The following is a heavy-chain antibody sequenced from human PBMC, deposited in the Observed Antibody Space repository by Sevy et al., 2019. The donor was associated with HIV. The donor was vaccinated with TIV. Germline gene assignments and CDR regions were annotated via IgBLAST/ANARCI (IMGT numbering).Heavy chain of an antibody. CDR3: ARHCSSSSCSHAFDI. CDR1: GGSFSGYY. J-gene: IGHJ3*02. D-gene: IGHD2-2*01. Sequence: SETLSLTCAVYGGSFSGYYWSRIRQPPGKGLEWVGEINHSGSTNYNPPLKSRVTISVDTSNNQFSLKLSSVTAADTAVYYCARHCSSSSCSHAFDIWGQGTMVTVSS. V-gene: IGHV4-34*01. CDR2: INHSGST.